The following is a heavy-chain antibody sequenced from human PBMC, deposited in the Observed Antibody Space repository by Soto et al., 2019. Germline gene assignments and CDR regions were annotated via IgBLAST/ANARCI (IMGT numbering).Heavy chain of an antibody. CDR3: ARGRVMIFGVVITCILWFDP. V-gene: IGHV1-3*01. Sequence: QVQLVQSGAEVKKPGASVKVSCKASGYTFTSYAMHWVRQAPGQRLEWMGWINAGNGNTKYSQKFQGRVTITRDTSASTAYMELSSLRSEDTAVYYCARGRVMIFGVVITCILWFDPWGQGTLVTVSS. J-gene: IGHJ5*02. CDR2: INAGNGNT. CDR1: GYTFTSYA. D-gene: IGHD3-3*01.